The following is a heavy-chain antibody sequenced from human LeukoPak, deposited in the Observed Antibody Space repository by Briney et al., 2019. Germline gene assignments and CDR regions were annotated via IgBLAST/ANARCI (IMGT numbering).Heavy chain of an antibody. CDR3: VKRIPYSSSWYYFDD. CDR2: VSGSGSST. Sequence: GGSLRLSCAASGFTFSSYAMSWVRQAPGKGLEWVSAVSGSGSSTYYADSVKGRFTISRDNSKNTLYLQMNSLRAEDTAVYYCVKRIPYSSSWYYFDDWGQGTLVTVSS. J-gene: IGHJ4*02. CDR1: GFTFSSYA. V-gene: IGHV3-23*01. D-gene: IGHD6-13*01.